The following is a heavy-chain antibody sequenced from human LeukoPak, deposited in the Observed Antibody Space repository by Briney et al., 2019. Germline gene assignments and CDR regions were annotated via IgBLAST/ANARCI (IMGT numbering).Heavy chain of an antibody. D-gene: IGHD5-12*01. V-gene: IGHV3-15*06. CDR3: TTSDGGYVGFDY. J-gene: IGHJ4*02. CDR2: IKSKTDRGTT. Sequence: PGGSLRLSCEASGFSFSNAWMSWVGQAPGKGLEGVGRIKSKTDRGTTNYTAPVKGRFTISRDDSKNMLYLQMNSLKTEDTAVYYCTTSDGGYVGFDYWGQGTLVTVSS. CDR1: GFSFSNAW.